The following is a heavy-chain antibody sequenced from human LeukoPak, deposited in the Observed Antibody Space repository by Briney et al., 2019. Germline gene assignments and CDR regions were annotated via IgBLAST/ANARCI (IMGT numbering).Heavy chain of an antibody. CDR2: IHYSGKT. J-gene: IGHJ3*02. D-gene: IGHD2-8*01. V-gene: IGHV4-59*12. CDR3: AVKMAMGAFDI. CDR1: GGSISGYY. Sequence: SETLSLTCSVCGGSISGYYWSWIRQPPGKGLEYIGYIHYSGKTNYNSSLKSRVTISVDTSKNQFSLKLSSVTAADTAVYYCAVKMAMGAFDIWGQGTMVTVSS.